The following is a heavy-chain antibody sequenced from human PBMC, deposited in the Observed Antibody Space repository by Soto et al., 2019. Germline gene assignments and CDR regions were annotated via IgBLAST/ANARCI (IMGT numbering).Heavy chain of an antibody. CDR2: IKQDGSAK. CDR1: GFTFSSYW. Sequence: EVQLVESGGGLVQPGGSLRLSCAASGFTFSSYWMSWVRQAPGKGLEWVANIKQDGSAKYYVDSVKGRCTISRDNAKNSLYLQINSLRAEDTAVYYCARVEGCSSTSCYAFDYWGQGTLVTVSS. D-gene: IGHD2-2*01. V-gene: IGHV3-7*01. CDR3: ARVEGCSSTSCYAFDY. J-gene: IGHJ4*02.